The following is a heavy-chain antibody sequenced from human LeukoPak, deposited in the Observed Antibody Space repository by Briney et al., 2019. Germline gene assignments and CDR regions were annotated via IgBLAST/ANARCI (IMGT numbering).Heavy chain of an antibody. J-gene: IGHJ3*02. V-gene: IGHV4-59*01. D-gene: IGHD6-19*01. CDR3: ARDKAVAAPGAFDI. CDR2: IYYSGST. Sequence: SETLSLTCTVSGGSISSYYWSWIRQPPGKGLEWIGDIYYSGSTNYNPSLKSRVTISVDTSKNQFSLKLSSVTAADTAVYYCARDKAVAAPGAFDIWGQGTMVTVSS. CDR1: GGSISSYY.